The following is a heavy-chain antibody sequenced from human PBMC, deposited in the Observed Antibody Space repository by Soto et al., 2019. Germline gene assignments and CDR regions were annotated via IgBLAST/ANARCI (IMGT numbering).Heavy chain of an antibody. J-gene: IGHJ3*02. CDR3: ARAPTLKYTYGLRGAFDI. Sequence: QVQLQESGPGLVKPSQTLSLTCTVSGGSISSGDYYWSWIRQPPGKGLEWIGYIYYSGSTYYNPSLKSRVTISVDTSKNQFSLKLSSVTAADTAVYYCARAPTLKYTYGLRGAFDIWGQGTMVTVSS. V-gene: IGHV4-30-4*01. CDR2: IYYSGST. D-gene: IGHD5-18*01. CDR1: GGSISSGDYY.